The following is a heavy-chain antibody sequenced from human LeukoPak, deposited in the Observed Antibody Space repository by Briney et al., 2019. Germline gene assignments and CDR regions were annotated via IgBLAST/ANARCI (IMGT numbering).Heavy chain of an antibody. CDR1: GGTFSSYA. CDR3: ARQSLVVVPAAMPDDYYYGMDA. D-gene: IGHD2-2*01. CDR2: IIPIFGTA. J-gene: IGHJ6*02. Sequence: GASVKVSCKASGGTFSSYAISWVRQAPGQGLEWMGGIIPIFGTANYAQKFQGRVTITADESTSTAYMELSSLRSEDTAVYYCARQSLVVVPAAMPDDYYYGMDAWGQGTTVTVSS. V-gene: IGHV1-69*13.